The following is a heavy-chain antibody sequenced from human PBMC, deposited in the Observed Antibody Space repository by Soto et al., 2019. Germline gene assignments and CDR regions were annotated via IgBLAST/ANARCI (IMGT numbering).Heavy chain of an antibody. V-gene: IGHV1-58*01. J-gene: IGHJ3*02. CDR2: IVVGSGNT. CDR1: GFTFTSSA. Sequence: ASVKVSCKASGFTFTSSAVQWVRQARGQRLEWIGWIVVGSGNTNYAQKFQERVTITRDMSTSTAYMELSSLRSEDTAVYYCAAENDYYDSSGYSTTDDAFDIWGQGTMVTVSS. CDR3: AAENDYYDSSGYSTTDDAFDI. D-gene: IGHD3-22*01.